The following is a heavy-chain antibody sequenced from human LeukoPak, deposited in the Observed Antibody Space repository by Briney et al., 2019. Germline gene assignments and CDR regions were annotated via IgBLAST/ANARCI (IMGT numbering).Heavy chain of an antibody. Sequence: GGSLRLSCAASGFTFSNYAMSWVRQAPGKGLEWVSAFSGSGGSTYYADSVNGRFTISRDNSKNTLYLQMNSLRAEDTAVYYCAKDVGYCSSTTCYKPFDYWGQGTLVTVSS. CDR2: FSGSGGST. D-gene: IGHD2-2*02. J-gene: IGHJ4*02. CDR1: GFTFSNYA. CDR3: AKDVGYCSSTTCYKPFDY. V-gene: IGHV3-23*01.